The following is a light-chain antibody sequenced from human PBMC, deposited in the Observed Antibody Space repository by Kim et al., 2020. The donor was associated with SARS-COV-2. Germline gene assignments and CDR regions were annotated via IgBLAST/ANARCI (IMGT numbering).Light chain of an antibody. Sequence: QSALTQPASVSGSPGQTITISCTGTSSDVGGYNSVSWYQLYPGRVPTLIIYDVTKQPSGVSHRFSGSKSGNTASLTISGLQTGDEAHYYCSSYTSSRTWVFGGGTQLTVL. CDR2: DVT. CDR1: SSDVGGYNS. V-gene: IGLV2-14*03. J-gene: IGLJ3*02. CDR3: SSYTSSRTWV.